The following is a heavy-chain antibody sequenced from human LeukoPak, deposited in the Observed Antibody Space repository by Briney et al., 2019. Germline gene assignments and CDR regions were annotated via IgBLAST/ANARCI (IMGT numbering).Heavy chain of an antibody. CDR2: ISSSSSYI. V-gene: IGHV3-21*04. CDR1: GFTFSSYS. D-gene: IGHD4-17*01. Sequence: GGSLRLSCAASGFTFSSYSMNWVRQAPGKGLEWVSSISSSSSYIYYADSVKGRFTISRDNAKNSLYLQMNSLRAEDTALYHCARGPDYGDFFFDYWGQGTLVTVSS. J-gene: IGHJ4*02. CDR3: ARGPDYGDFFFDY.